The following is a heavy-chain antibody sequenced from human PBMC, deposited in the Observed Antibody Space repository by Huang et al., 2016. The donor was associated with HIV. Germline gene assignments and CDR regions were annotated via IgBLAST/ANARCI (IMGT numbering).Heavy chain of an antibody. CDR3: ARDLWLRDLYYYYYMDV. CDR1: RFTFSTYA. CDR2: ISYDGSNK. V-gene: IGHV3-30-3*01. Sequence: QVQLVESGGGVVQPGRSLRLSCAASRFTFSTYAMHWFRQGPGKGWEWVAVISYDGSNKYYADSVKGRFTISRDNSKNTLYLQMNSLRAEDTAVYYCARDLWLRDLYYYYYMDVWGKGTTVTVSS. D-gene: IGHD5-12*01. J-gene: IGHJ6*03.